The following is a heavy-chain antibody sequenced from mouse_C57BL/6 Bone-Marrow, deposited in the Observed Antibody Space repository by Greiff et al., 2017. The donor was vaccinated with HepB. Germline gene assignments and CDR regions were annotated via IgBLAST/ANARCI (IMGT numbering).Heavy chain of an antibody. CDR2: INPSSGYT. CDR3: ARNMVKGFAY. CDR1: GYTFTSYT. V-gene: IGHV1-4*01. J-gene: IGHJ3*01. Sequence: VKLMESGAELARPGASVKMSCKASGYTFTSYTMHWVKQRPGQGLEWIGYINPSSGYTKYNQKFKDKATLTADKSSSTAYMQLSSLTSEDSAVYYCARNMVKGFAYWGQGTLVTVSA. D-gene: IGHD2-2*01.